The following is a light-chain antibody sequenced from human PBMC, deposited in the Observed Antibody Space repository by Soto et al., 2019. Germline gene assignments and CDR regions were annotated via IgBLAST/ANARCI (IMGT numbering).Light chain of an antibody. CDR3: QQSYSAPYT. Sequence: DTQMTQSPSSLSASVGDRVTITCRASQSIYSSLNWYHQKPGKAPKLLIYAASNLQSGVPSRFSGSGSGTDFTLSISSLQPEDFATYYWQQSYSAPYTFGQGTKLEI. V-gene: IGKV1-39*01. CDR2: AAS. J-gene: IGKJ2*01. CDR1: QSIYSS.